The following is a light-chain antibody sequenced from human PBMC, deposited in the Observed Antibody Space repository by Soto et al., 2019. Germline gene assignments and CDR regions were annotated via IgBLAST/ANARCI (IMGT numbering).Light chain of an antibody. Sequence: DVQMTQSPASLSASVGDRVTITCRASQSIREYLNWYQQKPGKAPKVLIYAAFKLESGVPSRFSGSGSGTDFTLTISNLHPEDFATYYCQQGYSISWTFGQGTKVDIK. CDR1: QSIREY. J-gene: IGKJ1*01. V-gene: IGKV1-39*01. CDR3: QQGYSISWT. CDR2: AAF.